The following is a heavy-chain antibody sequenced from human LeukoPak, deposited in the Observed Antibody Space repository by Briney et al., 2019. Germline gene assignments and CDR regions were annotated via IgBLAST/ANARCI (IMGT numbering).Heavy chain of an antibody. Sequence: SETLSLTCTVSGGSISSYYWSWIRQPPGKGLEWIGYIYYSGSTNYNPSLKSRVTISVDASKNQFSLKLSSVTAADTAVYYCARRELWFGEFSFDPWGQGTLVTASS. D-gene: IGHD3-10*01. CDR1: GGSISSYY. CDR3: ARRELWFGEFSFDP. V-gene: IGHV4-59*08. J-gene: IGHJ5*02. CDR2: IYYSGST.